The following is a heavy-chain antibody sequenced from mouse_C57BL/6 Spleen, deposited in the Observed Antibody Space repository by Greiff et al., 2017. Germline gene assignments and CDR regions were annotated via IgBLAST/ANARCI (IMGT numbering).Heavy chain of an antibody. J-gene: IGHJ1*03. CDR1: GYTFTSYW. V-gene: IGHV1-53*01. Sequence: QVQLQQPGTELVKPGASVKLSCKASGYTFTSYWMHWVKQRPGQGLEWIGNINPSYGGTYYTEKFKSKATLTVDKTSSTAYMQLSSLTSEDSAVYYCAKAYYYGSMHFDVWGTGTTVTVSS. CDR2: INPSYGGT. D-gene: IGHD1-1*01. CDR3: AKAYYYGSMHFDV.